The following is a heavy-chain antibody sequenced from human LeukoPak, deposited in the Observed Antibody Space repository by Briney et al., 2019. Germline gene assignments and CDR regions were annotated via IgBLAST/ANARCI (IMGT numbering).Heavy chain of an antibody. D-gene: IGHD3-22*01. CDR1: GFTFSSYA. CDR3: AKDQVVDPYYYDSSGSFDY. V-gene: IGHV3-23*01. CDR2: ISGSGGST. J-gene: IGHJ4*02. Sequence: GGSLRLSCAASGFTFSSYAMSWVRQAPGKGLEWVSAISGSGGSTYYADSVKGRFTISRDNSKNTLYLQMNSLRAEDTAVYYCAKDQVVDPYYYDSSGSFDYWGQGTLVTVSS.